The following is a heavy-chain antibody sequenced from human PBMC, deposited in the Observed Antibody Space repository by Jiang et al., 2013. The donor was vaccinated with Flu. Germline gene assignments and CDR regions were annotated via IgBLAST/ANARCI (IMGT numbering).Heavy chain of an antibody. J-gene: IGHJ3*02. D-gene: IGHD5-24*01. CDR2: IIPIFGTA. CDR3: ARDPRDGYNSAFDI. V-gene: IGHV1-69*06. Sequence: SSVKVSCKTSGGTFSSYAINWVRQAPGQGLGWMGGIIPIFGTANYAQKFQGRVTITADKSTSTAYMELSSLRSEDTAVYYCARDPRDGYNSAFDIWGQGTMVTVSS. CDR1: GGTFSSYA.